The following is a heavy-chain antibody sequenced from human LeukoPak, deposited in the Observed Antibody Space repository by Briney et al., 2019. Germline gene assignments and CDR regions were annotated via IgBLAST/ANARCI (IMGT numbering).Heavy chain of an antibody. D-gene: IGHD6-13*01. V-gene: IGHV3-21*01. Sequence: GGSLTLSCASSGFTFSIYSMNCLRQSPEKGLEGVSCIRSRSSYIYYGDSVKGRFTISRDNAKNSLYLQMNSLRAEETAVYYCARVPYRRFGRSSWYRYFAYWGQGPVVTVP. J-gene: IGHJ4*02. CDR3: ARVPYRRFGRSSWYRYFAY. CDR2: IRSRSSYI. CDR1: GFTFSIYS.